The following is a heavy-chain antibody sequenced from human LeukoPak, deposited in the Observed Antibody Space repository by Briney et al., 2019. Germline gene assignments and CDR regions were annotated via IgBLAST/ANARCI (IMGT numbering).Heavy chain of an antibody. CDR3: ARDHYGSGSYHF. CDR1: GFTFRDYY. V-gene: IGHV3-11*01. J-gene: IGHJ4*02. CDR2: ISSSSIAI. D-gene: IGHD3-10*01. Sequence: GGSLRLSCTASGFTFRDYYMSWIRQAPGKGLEWVSYISSSSIAIYYADSVKGRFTISRDNARNLLFLQMNNLTAEDTGVYYCARDHYGSGSYHFWGQGTLVTVSS.